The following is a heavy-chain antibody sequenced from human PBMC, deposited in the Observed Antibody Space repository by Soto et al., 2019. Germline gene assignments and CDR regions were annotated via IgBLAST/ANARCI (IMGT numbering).Heavy chain of an antibody. CDR3: ASRRQAGTALDNWFDP. Sequence: QVQLVQSGAEVKKPGSSVKVSCKASGGTFSSYAISWVRQAPGQGLEWMGGIIPIFGTANYAQKFQGRVTITADESTSTAYMELSSLRSEDTAVYYCASRRQAGTALDNWFDPWGQGTLVTVSS. CDR2: IIPIFGTA. V-gene: IGHV1-69*01. D-gene: IGHD6-19*01. CDR1: GGTFSSYA. J-gene: IGHJ5*02.